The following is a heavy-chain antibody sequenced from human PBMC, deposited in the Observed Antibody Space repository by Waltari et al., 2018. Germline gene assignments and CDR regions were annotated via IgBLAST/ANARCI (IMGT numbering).Heavy chain of an antibody. V-gene: IGHV1-69*05. CDR2: NIPRFETA. CDR3: ARGGLYGQQLLESAFEI. J-gene: IGHJ3*02. CDR1: GGSFSTYA. D-gene: IGHD6-13*01. Sequence: QVQLVQSGAEVKKPGSSVKVSCKASGGSFSTYAITWVRQAPGQGREWMGGNIPRFETANYAHKVQERVNITTDGSMTTADMELSRLTSEDTAVYYCARGGLYGQQLLESAFEIWGQGTKVTVAS.